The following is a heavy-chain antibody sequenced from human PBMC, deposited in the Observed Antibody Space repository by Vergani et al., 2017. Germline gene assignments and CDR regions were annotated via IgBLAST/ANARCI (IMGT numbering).Heavy chain of an antibody. J-gene: IGHJ3*02. D-gene: IGHD2-15*01. V-gene: IGHV4-38-2*01. CDR1: GYSISSGYY. Sequence: QVQLQESGPGLVKPSETLSLTCAVSGYSISSGYYWGWIRQPPGQGLEWIGSMYHSGNTYYNPSLKSRVTISLDTSKNQFSLNLSSVTAADTAVYYCARQWWETTESAFDIWGQGTMVTVSS. CDR3: ARQWWETTESAFDI. CDR2: MYHSGNT.